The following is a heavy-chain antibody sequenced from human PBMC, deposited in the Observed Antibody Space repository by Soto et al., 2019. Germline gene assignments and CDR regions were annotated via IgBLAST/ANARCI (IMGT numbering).Heavy chain of an antibody. V-gene: IGHV6-1*01. CDR2: TYYRSNWRH. Sequence: SQTLSLTCAISGDSVSSNTAAWNWIRSSPSRGLEWLGRTYYRSNWRHDYAVSVRSRITVNPDTSKNHFSLQLNSVTPDDTAVYYCARSVAGSGFDLWGQGTLVTRLL. J-gene: IGHJ4*02. CDR1: GDSVSSNTAA. CDR3: ARSVAGSGFDL. D-gene: IGHD6-19*01.